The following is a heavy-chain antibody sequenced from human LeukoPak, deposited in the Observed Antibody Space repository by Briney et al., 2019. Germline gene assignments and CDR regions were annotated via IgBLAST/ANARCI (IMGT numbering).Heavy chain of an antibody. J-gene: IGHJ4*02. D-gene: IGHD1-26*01. V-gene: IGHV3-15*01. CDR3: TTDQRSYKPLDY. CDR2: IKSKTDGGTT. Sequence: PRGSMRPSRAASRFTISNTSLSWLRQAPGKGLEWVGRIKSKTDGGTTDYAAPVKGRFTISRDDSKNTLYLQMNSLKTEDTAVYYCTTDQRSYKPLDYWGQGTLVTVSS. CDR1: RFTISNTS.